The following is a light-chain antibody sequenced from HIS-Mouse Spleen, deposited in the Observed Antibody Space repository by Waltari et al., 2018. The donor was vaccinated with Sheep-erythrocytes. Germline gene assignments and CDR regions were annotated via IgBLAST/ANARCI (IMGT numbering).Light chain of an antibody. Sequence: QSVLTQPPSVSEAPRQRVTISCSGSSSNIGNNAVNWYQQLPGKAPKLLIYYDVLRPSGVSHRFSGSKSGTSASLAISGLQSEDEADYYCAAWDDRLNSPVFGGGTKLTVL. CDR3: AAWDDRLNSPV. J-gene: IGLJ2*01. CDR2: YDV. V-gene: IGLV1-36*01. CDR1: SSNIGNNA.